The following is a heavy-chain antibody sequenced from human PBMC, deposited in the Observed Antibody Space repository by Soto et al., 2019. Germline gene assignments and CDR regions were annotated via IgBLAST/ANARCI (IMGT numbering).Heavy chain of an antibody. D-gene: IGHD3-22*01. J-gene: IGHJ6*02. CDR1: GGSFSGYY. Sequence: SETLSLTCAVYGGSFSGYYWSWIRQPPGKGLEWIGEINHSGSTNYNPSLKSRVTISVDTSKNQFSLKLSSVTAADTAVYYCARGGGSGYYWGYYYYGMDVWGQGTTVTVSS. CDR2: INHSGST. CDR3: ARGGGSGYYWGYYYYGMDV. V-gene: IGHV4-34*01.